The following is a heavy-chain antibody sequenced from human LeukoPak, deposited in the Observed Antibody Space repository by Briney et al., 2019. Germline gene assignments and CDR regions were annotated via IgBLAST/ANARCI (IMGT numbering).Heavy chain of an antibody. D-gene: IGHD3-10*01. J-gene: IGHJ4*02. V-gene: IGHV4-34*01. CDR2: INHSGST. CDR1: GGSFSGYY. CDR3: ASRITMVREHYYFDY. Sequence: PSETLSLTCAVYGGSFSGYYWSWIRQPPGKGLEWIGEINHSGSTNYNPSLKSRVTISVDTSKNQFSLKLSSVTAADTAVYYCASRITMVREHYYFDYWGQGTLVTVSS.